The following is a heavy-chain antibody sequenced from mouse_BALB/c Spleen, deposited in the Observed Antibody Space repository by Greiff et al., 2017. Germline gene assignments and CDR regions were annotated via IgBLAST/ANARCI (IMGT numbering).Heavy chain of an antibody. J-gene: IGHJ4*01. CDR1: GYTFTSYW. V-gene: IGHV1S41*01. Sequence: ELVKPGASVKLSCKASGYTFTSYWINWIKQRPGQGLEWIGRIAPGSGSTYYNEMFKGKATLTVDTSSSTAYIQLSSLSSEDSAVYFCARGGDYYAMDYWGQGTSVTVSS. CDR2: IAPGSGST. CDR3: ARGGDYYAMDY.